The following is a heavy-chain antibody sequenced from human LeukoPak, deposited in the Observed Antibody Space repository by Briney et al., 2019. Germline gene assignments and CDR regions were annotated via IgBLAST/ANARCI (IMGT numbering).Heavy chain of an antibody. CDR3: ARRSLRYFDWLSND. V-gene: IGHV4-39*01. Sequence: RTSETLSPTCTVSGGSISSSSYYWGWIRQPPGKGLEGIGRIYYSGSTYYNPSLKSRVPISVDTSKNQFSLKLSSVTAADTAVYYCARRSLRYFDWLSNDWGQGTLVTVSS. D-gene: IGHD3-9*01. J-gene: IGHJ4*02. CDR1: GGSISSSSYY. CDR2: IYYSGST.